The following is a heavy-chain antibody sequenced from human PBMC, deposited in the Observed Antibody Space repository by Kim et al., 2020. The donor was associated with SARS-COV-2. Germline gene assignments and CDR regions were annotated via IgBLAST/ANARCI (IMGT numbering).Heavy chain of an antibody. CDR2: ICGDGSST. CDR3: AKDRFSVAAAGYYYYGMDV. Sequence: GGSLRLSCAASGFTFDDYAMHWVRQAPGKGLEWVSLICGDGSSTYYADSVKGRFTISRDNSKNSLYLQMNSLRTEDTALYYCAKDRFSVAAAGYYYYGMDVWGQGTTVTVSS. D-gene: IGHD6-13*01. V-gene: IGHV3-43*02. CDR1: GFTFDDYA. J-gene: IGHJ6*02.